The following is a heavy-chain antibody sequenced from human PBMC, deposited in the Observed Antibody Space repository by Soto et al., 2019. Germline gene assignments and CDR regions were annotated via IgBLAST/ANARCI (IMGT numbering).Heavy chain of an antibody. CDR1: GGSISSGGYY. Sequence: QVQLQESGPGLVKPSQTLSLTCTVSGGSISSGGYYWSWIRQHPGKGLEWIGYLYYSGSTYYNPSLQSRVTISVDPSKNQFSLKLSSVTAADTAVYYCARGQYGSGSRGGFQHWGQGTLVTVSS. J-gene: IGHJ1*01. V-gene: IGHV4-31*03. CDR3: ARGQYGSGSRGGFQH. D-gene: IGHD3-10*01. CDR2: LYYSGST.